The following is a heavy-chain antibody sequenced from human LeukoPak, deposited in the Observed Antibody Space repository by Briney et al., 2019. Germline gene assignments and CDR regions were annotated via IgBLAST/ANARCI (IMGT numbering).Heavy chain of an antibody. Sequence: GGSLRLSCTVSGFTLSNAWMTWVRQAPGKGLEWIGRIKTKADGGTTDYAAPVKGRFTILRDDSKNTVYLQMNTLKIEDTAVYSCATPGRRWDYFDFWGRGTLVTVSP. CDR2: IKTKADGGTT. CDR1: GFTLSNAW. V-gene: IGHV3-15*01. J-gene: IGHJ4*02. CDR3: ATPGRRWDYFDF. D-gene: IGHD5-24*01.